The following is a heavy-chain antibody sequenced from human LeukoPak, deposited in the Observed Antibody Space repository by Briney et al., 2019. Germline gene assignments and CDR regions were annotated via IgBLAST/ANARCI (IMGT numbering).Heavy chain of an antibody. D-gene: IGHD2-15*01. CDR3: ARGYCSGGTCYLVENWFDP. Sequence: GSVKVSCKASGYTFTVYYMYWVRQAPGQGLEWMGRINHNSGDTDYAQNFQGSDTMTRDTSISTAYMELTNLRSDDTAVYYCARGYCSGGTCYLVENWFDPWGQGTLVTVSS. J-gene: IGHJ5*02. CDR1: GYTFTVYY. CDR2: INHNSGDT. V-gene: IGHV1-2*06.